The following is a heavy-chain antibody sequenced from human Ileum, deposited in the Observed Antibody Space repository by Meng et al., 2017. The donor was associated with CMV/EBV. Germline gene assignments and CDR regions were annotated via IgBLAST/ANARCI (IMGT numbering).Heavy chain of an antibody. D-gene: IGHD6-13*01. Sequence: ASVKVSCKASGFTFFDYYMHWLRQAPGQGLEWMGWIRLDNGATNYAQRFQGRVTLTRDTSITTAYMGLRWLTSDDTAVYFCARDSAIAAGTYFDYWGQGSLVTVSS. CDR3: ARDSAIAAGTYFDY. J-gene: IGHJ4*02. CDR2: IRLDNGAT. V-gene: IGHV1-2*02. CDR1: GFTFFDYY.